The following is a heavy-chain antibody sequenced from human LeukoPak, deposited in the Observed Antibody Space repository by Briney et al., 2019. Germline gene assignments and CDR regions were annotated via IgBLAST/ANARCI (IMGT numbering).Heavy chain of an antibody. Sequence: SETLSLTCTVSGGSISSGSYYWSWIRQPAGKGLEWIGRIYTSGSTNYNPSLKSRVTMSVDTSKNQFSLKLSSVTAADTAVYYCASHSSGYYYHFDYWGQGTLVTVSS. CDR1: GGSISSGSYY. CDR3: ASHSSGYYYHFDY. V-gene: IGHV4-61*02. D-gene: IGHD3-22*01. CDR2: IYTSGST. J-gene: IGHJ4*02.